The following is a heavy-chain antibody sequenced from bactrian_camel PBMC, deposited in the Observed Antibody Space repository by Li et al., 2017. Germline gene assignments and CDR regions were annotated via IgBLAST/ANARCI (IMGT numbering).Heavy chain of an antibody. D-gene: IGHD5*01. CDR2: ITSHSIYT. CDR1: EYVFSVNY. CDR3: ATVVYGWTFNY. V-gene: IGHV3-2*01. J-gene: IGHJ4*01. Sequence: HVQLVESGGGSVQAGGSLTLSCTGSDTEYVFSVNYMSWVRQAPGKGLEWVSRITSHSIYTYYADSVKGRFAISRDNAKMTLHLQMNSLKTEDTAVYYCATVVYGWTFNYWGQGTQVTVS.